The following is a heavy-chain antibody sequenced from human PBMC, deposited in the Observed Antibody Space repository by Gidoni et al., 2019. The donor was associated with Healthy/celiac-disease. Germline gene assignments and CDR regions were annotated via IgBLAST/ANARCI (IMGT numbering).Heavy chain of an antibody. D-gene: IGHD3-10*01. CDR3: AKAGVRREGFDY. V-gene: IGHV3-23*01. CDR2: ISGSGGST. CDR1: GFTFSSYA. J-gene: IGHJ4*02. Sequence: EVQLLESGGGLVQPGGSLRLSCAASGFTFSSYARSWVRQAPGKGLEWVSAISGSGGSTYYADSVKGRFTISRDNSKNTLYLQMNSLRAEDTAVYYCAKAGVRREGFDYWGQGTLVTVSS.